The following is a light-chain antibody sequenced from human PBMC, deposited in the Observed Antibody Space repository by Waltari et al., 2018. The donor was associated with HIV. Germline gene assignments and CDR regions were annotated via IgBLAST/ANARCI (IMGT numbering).Light chain of an antibody. CDR3: CSYAGSSTFVV. J-gene: IGLJ2*01. CDR1: SSDVGSYYL. V-gene: IGLV2-23*02. CDR2: GVS. Sequence: QSALTQPASVSGSPGQSITISCTGTSSDVGSYYLVSWYQQHPGKAPKLRIFGVSKRPSGLSNRSSGSKSGNTASLTIFGLQDEDEADYYCCSYAGSSTFVVFGGGTKLTVL.